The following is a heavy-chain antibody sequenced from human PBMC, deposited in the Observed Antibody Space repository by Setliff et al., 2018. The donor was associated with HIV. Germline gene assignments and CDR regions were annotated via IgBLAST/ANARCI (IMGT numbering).Heavy chain of an antibody. Sequence: GESLKISCEASGYTFTNYWIGWVRQMPRKGLEWMGIIYPGGSDIIYSPSFQGQVTISADKSITTAYLQWSSLKASDTAIYYCVRHRSAVAGTRIGYCYYMDVWGKGTTVTVSS. D-gene: IGHD6-19*01. J-gene: IGHJ6*03. CDR3: VRHRSAVAGTRIGYCYYMDV. V-gene: IGHV5-51*01. CDR2: IYPGGSDI. CDR1: GYTFTNYW.